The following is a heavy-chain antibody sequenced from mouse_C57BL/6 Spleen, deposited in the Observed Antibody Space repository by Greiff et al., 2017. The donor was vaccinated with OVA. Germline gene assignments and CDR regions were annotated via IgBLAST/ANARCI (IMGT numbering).Heavy chain of an antibody. CDR3: ARMGAGGLRRDWYFDV. CDR1: GFTFSSYA. Sequence: EVMLVESGGGLVKPGGSLKLSCAASGFTFSSYAMSWVRQTPEKRLEWVATISDGGSYTYYPDNVKGRFTISRDNAKNNLYLQMSHLKSEDTAMYYCARMGAGGLRRDWYFDVWGTGTTVTVSS. D-gene: IGHD2-4*01. V-gene: IGHV5-4*03. CDR2: ISDGGSYT. J-gene: IGHJ1*03.